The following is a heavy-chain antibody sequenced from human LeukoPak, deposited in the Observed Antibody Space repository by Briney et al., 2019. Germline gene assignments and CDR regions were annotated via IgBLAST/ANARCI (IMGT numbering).Heavy chain of an antibody. CDR1: GGSISSYY. J-gene: IGHJ5*02. V-gene: IGHV4-59*01. Sequence: SETLSLTCTVSGGSISSYYWSWIRQPPGKGREWIGYIYYSGSTNYNPSLKSRVTISVDTSKNQFSLKMSSVSAADTAVYYCARNIRKTYYYGSGSEESPNWFDPWGQGTLVTVSS. D-gene: IGHD3-10*01. CDR2: IYYSGST. CDR3: ARNIRKTYYYGSGSEESPNWFDP.